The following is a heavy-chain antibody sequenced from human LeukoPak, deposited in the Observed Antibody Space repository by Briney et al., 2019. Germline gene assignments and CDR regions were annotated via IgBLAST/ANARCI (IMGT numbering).Heavy chain of an antibody. D-gene: IGHD3-10*01. Sequence: PSETLSLTCTVSGGSISSYYWSWIRQPAGKGLEWIGRIYTSGSTNYNPSLKSRVTMSVDTSKNQFSLKLSSVTAADTAVYYCARRIWFGELSPWFDPWGQGTLVTVSS. CDR1: GGSISSYY. CDR2: IYTSGST. J-gene: IGHJ5*02. CDR3: ARRIWFGELSPWFDP. V-gene: IGHV4-4*07.